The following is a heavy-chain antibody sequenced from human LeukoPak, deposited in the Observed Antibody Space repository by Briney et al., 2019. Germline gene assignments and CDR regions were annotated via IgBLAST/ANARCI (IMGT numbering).Heavy chain of an antibody. CDR2: IYYSGST. V-gene: IGHV4-31*03. CDR3: ARDATGSGSYYPR. Sequence: SQTLSLTCTVSGGSISSCVYYWSWIRQHPGKGLGWIGYIYYSGSTYYNPYLKSRVPISVDTSKSQFSLKLSSVTAADTAVYYCARDATGSGSYYPRWGQGTLVTVSS. CDR1: GGSISSCVYY. D-gene: IGHD3-10*01. J-gene: IGHJ4*02.